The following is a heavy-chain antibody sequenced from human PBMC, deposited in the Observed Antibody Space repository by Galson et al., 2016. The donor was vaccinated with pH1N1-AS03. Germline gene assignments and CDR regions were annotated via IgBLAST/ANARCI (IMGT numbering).Heavy chain of an antibody. Sequence: SVKVSCKASGDSFSSHYIHWVRQAPGQGLQWMGIVNPSGGSTTYAQRFQGRVTMTRDTSTSTVTLELSSLTFEDTAVYYCAGGRFCSTNICPRGLEYWGQGTLVTVSS. V-gene: IGHV1-46*01. CDR1: GDSFSSHY. CDR3: AGGRFCSTNICPRGLEY. CDR2: VNPSGGST. D-gene: IGHD2-2*01. J-gene: IGHJ4*02.